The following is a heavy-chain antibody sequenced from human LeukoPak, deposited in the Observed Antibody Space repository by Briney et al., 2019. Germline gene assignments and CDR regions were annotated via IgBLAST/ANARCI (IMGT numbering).Heavy chain of an antibody. V-gene: IGHV3-23*01. J-gene: IGHJ4*02. CDR2: ISGSGGST. CDR1: GFTFSSYA. CDR3: ARGEYGSGSYHIDY. Sequence: PGGSLRLSCAASGFTFSSYAMSWVRQAPGKGVEWVSAISGSGGSTYYADSVKGRFAISRDNAKNSLYLQMNSLRAEDTAVYYCARGEYGSGSYHIDYWGQGTLVTVSS. D-gene: IGHD3-10*01.